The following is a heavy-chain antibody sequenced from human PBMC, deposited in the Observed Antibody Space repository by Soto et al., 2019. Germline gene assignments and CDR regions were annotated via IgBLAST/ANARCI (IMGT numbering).Heavy chain of an antibody. V-gene: IGHV3-30-3*01. D-gene: IGHD6-13*01. CDR2: ISYDGSNK. Sequence: GGSLRLSCAASGFTFSSYAMHWVRQAPGKGLEWVAVISYDGSNKYYADSVKGRFTISRDNSKNTLYLQMNSLRAEDTAVYYCAREGYSSSQPFDYWGQGTLVTVSS. CDR3: AREGYSSSQPFDY. CDR1: GFTFSSYA. J-gene: IGHJ4*02.